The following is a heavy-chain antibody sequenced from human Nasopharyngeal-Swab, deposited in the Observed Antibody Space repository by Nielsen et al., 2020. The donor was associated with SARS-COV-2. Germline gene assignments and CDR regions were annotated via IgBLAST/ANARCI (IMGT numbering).Heavy chain of an antibody. Sequence: GESLKISCAASGFTFSGYSMNWVRQTPGKGLAWVSSITSSSRYIYYADSVKGRFTISRDNAKNSLYLQMNSLRAEDTAVYYCASPHSIWGQGTLVTVSS. J-gene: IGHJ4*02. CDR3: ASPHSI. CDR1: GFTFSGYS. D-gene: IGHD3-3*02. CDR2: ITSSSRYI. V-gene: IGHV3-21*01.